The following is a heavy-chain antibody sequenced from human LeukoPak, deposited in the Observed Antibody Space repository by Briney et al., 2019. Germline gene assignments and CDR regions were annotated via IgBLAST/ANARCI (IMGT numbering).Heavy chain of an antibody. CDR3: ATTSQWELRYYYYYYMDV. CDR2: IKQDGSEK. Sequence: GGSLRLSCAASGFTFSSYWMSWVRQAPGKGLEWVANIKQDGSEKYYVDSVKGRFTISRDNAKSSLYLQMNSLRAEDTAVYYCATTSQWELRYYYYYYMDVWGKGTTVTVSS. D-gene: IGHD1-26*01. V-gene: IGHV3-7*01. J-gene: IGHJ6*03. CDR1: GFTFSSYW.